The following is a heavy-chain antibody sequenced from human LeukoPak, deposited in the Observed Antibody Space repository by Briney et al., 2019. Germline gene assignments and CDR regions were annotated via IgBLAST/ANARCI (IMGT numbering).Heavy chain of an antibody. CDR2: IYTSGST. CDR3: ARDPSIAAAGTRPYYYYYMDV. Sequence: SETLSLTCTVSGGSISSYYWSWIRQPAGKGLEWIGRIYTSGSTNYNPSLKSRVTMSVDTSKNQFSLKLSSVTAADTAVYYCARDPSIAAAGTRPYYYYYMDVWGKGTTVIVSS. V-gene: IGHV4-4*07. D-gene: IGHD6-13*01. CDR1: GGSISSYY. J-gene: IGHJ6*03.